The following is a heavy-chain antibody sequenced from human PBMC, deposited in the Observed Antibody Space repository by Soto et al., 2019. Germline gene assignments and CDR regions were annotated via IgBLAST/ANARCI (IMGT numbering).Heavy chain of an antibody. CDR3: TRRYNWNANYFDP. Sequence: PSETLSLTCTVSGASISVHSYYWTWIRQPPGKGLEWIGSSYYSGTTYFNPSLKSRATISVDTSKNQFSLRLTSVTAADTAIYYCTRRYNWNANYFDPWGPGPLVTVSP. V-gene: IGHV4-39*01. D-gene: IGHD1-20*01. J-gene: IGHJ5*02. CDR2: SYYSGTT. CDR1: GASISVHSYY.